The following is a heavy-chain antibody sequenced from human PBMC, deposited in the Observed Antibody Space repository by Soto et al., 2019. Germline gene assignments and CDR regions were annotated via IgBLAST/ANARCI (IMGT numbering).Heavy chain of an antibody. V-gene: IGHV4-61*01. CDR2: VYYSGTT. CDR1: GGSVSDKSYY. Sequence: SETLSLTCSVSGGSVSDKSYYWSWIRQPPGKRLEWIGYVYYSGTTNYNPSLKSRGTISGDLSKNRFSLRLSSVTSADTALYYCARTPAVPTPLRSRYFFDYCGQGNLVTVSS. J-gene: IGHJ4*02. CDR3: ARTPAVPTPLRSRYFFDY. D-gene: IGHD2-15*01.